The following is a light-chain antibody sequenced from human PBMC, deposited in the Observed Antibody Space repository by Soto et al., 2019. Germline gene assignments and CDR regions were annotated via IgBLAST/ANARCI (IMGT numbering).Light chain of an antibody. CDR2: EVS. J-gene: IGLJ1*01. CDR1: SSDVGGYNY. Sequence: QSALTQPASVSGSPGQSITISCTGTSSDVGGYNYVSWYQQHPGKAPKLMIYEVSNRPSGVSNRFSGSKFGNTASLTISGLQAEDEADYYCSSYTSSSTPVFGTGTKVTVL. CDR3: SSYTSSSTPV. V-gene: IGLV2-14*01.